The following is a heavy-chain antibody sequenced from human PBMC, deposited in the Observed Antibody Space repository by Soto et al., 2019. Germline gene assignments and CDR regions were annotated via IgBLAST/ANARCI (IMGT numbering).Heavy chain of an antibody. CDR3: ARWGTTGGLDV. D-gene: IGHD3-16*01. J-gene: IGHJ1*01. CDR1: GFTFRSYV. CDR2: TSYDGSDK. Sequence: QVQLVESGGGVVQPGTSLRVSCVASGFTFRSYVIHWVRQAPGKGLEWVALTSYDGSDKYYGDSVRGRFTISRDNSRNTVDLQMHSLRSEDMALYYCARWGTTGGLDVWGQGTLVSVSS. V-gene: IGHV3-30*19.